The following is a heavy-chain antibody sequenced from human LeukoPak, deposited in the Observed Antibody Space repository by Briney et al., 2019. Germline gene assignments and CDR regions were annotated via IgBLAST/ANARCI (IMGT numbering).Heavy chain of an antibody. Sequence: GGSLRLSCAASGFTFSSYALNWVSQAPGKGLEYVSAISYNGGITYYADSVKGRFTISRDNAKNTLYLQMGSLRAEDMAVYYCARRAAADSFYSDYWGQGTLVTVSS. D-gene: IGHD6-13*01. V-gene: IGHV3-64*02. CDR3: ARRAAADSFYSDY. CDR2: ISYNGGIT. CDR1: GFTFSSYA. J-gene: IGHJ4*02.